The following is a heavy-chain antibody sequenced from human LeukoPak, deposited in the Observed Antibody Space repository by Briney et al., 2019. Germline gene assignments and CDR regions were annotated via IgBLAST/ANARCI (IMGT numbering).Heavy chain of an antibody. Sequence: ASVKVSCKASGYTFIGYYMYWVRQAPGQGLEWMGWINPNSGDTKYAQKFQDRVTMTRDTSISTAYMELSRLTSDDTAVYYCARVLYEYTGTSTADYWGQGTLVTVSS. D-gene: IGHD6-6*01. V-gene: IGHV1-2*02. CDR1: GYTFIGYY. CDR2: INPNSGDT. CDR3: ARVLYEYTGTSTADY. J-gene: IGHJ4*02.